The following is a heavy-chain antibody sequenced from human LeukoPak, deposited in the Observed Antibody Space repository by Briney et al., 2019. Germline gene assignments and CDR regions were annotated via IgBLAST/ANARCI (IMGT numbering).Heavy chain of an antibody. CDR2: ISYDGSNK. Sequence: GGSLRLSCAASGFSFSSYYMSWVRQAPGKGLEWVAVISYDGSNKYYADSVKGRFTISRDNSKNTLYLQMNSLRAEDTAVYYCAREGSGHGAFDIWGQGTMVTVSS. V-gene: IGHV3-30*04. J-gene: IGHJ3*02. CDR1: GFSFSSYY. D-gene: IGHD3-3*01. CDR3: AREGSGHGAFDI.